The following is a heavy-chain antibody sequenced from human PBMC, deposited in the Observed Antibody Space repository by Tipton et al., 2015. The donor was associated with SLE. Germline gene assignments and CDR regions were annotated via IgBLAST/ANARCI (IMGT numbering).Heavy chain of an antibody. J-gene: IGHJ6*03. CDR2: IYYSGST. CDR3: ARIGGAGDLYYYYMDV. D-gene: IGHD7-27*01. Sequence: TLSLTCSVSGGSISSRSYYWGWIRQPPGMGLEWIGSIYYSGSTFHNPSLKSRLTISVDTSKNQFSLKLSSVTAADTAVYYCARIGGAGDLYYYYMDVWGKGTTVTVSS. V-gene: IGHV4-39*07. CDR1: GGSISSRSYY.